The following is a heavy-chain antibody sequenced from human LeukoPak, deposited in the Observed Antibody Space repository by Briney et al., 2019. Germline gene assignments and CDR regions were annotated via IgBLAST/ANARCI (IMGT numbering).Heavy chain of an antibody. D-gene: IGHD4-23*01. Sequence: PGGSLRLSCAASGFTFSSYAMNWVRQAPGKGLEWVSAISGSGGSTYYTDSVKGRFTISRDNSKNTLYLQMNSLRAEDTAVYYCAKDPAGENYGGNSGGKNPEDYWGQGTLVTVSS. J-gene: IGHJ4*02. CDR2: ISGSGGST. V-gene: IGHV3-23*01. CDR3: AKDPAGENYGGNSGGKNPEDY. CDR1: GFTFSSYA.